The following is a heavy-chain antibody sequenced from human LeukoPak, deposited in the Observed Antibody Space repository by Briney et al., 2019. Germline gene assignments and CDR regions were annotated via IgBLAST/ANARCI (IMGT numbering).Heavy chain of an antibody. Sequence: PSETLSLTCTVSGYSISSGYYWGWIRQPPGKGLEWIGSIYHSGSTYYNPFLKSRVTISVDTSKNQFSLKLSSVTAADTAVYYCARALTVTRDYWGQGTLVTVSS. CDR2: IYHSGST. CDR3: ARALTVTRDY. D-gene: IGHD4-17*01. CDR1: GYSISSGYY. J-gene: IGHJ4*02. V-gene: IGHV4-38-2*02.